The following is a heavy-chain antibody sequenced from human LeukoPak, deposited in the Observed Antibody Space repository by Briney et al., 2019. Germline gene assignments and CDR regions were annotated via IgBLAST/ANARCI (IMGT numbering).Heavy chain of an antibody. J-gene: IGHJ4*02. CDR2: IYYDGSH. Sequence: SETLSLTCTVSVGSLNSSYWSWIRQPPGKGREWIGYIYYDGSHKYNPSLRSRVTMSVDTSKNQFSLKLYSVTAADTAVYFCAKGGLAAVFYHWGQATQVTVSS. V-gene: IGHV4-59*01. CDR3: AKGGLAAVFYH. D-gene: IGHD6-19*01. CDR1: VGSLNSSY.